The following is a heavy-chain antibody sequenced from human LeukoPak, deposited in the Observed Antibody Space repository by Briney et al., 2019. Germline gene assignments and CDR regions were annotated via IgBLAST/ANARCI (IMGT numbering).Heavy chain of an antibody. V-gene: IGHV4-4*07. D-gene: IGHD6-19*01. CDR1: GGSISSYY. Sequence: PSETLSLTCTGSGGSISSYYWSWIRQPAGKGLEWIGRIYTSGSTNYNPSLKSRVTMSVDTSKNQFSLKLSSVTAADTAVYYCAADVAVAGQRGFDYWGQGTLVTVSS. CDR3: AADVAVAGQRGFDY. J-gene: IGHJ4*02. CDR2: IYTSGST.